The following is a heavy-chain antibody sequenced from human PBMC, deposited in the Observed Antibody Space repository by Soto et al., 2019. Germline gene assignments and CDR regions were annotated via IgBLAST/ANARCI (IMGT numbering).Heavy chain of an antibody. CDR1: GFTFSSYW. V-gene: IGHV3-7*02. D-gene: IGHD2-2*01. Sequence: EVQLVESGGGLVQPGGSLRLSCAASGFTFSSYWMSWVRQAPGKGLEWVANIKQDGSEKNYVDSVKGRFTISRDNAEXXXXXXXXXXXXXXXXXXXXXXXAGFWLXXXMDYWGQGTLVTVSS. CDR2: IKQDGSEK. CDR3: XXXAGFWLXXXMDY. J-gene: IGHJ4*02.